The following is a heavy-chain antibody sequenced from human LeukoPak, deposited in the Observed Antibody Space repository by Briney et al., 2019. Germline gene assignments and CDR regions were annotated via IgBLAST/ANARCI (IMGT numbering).Heavy chain of an antibody. J-gene: IGHJ4*02. D-gene: IGHD5-24*01. CDR2: FSFNGVTT. CDR1: GLTFSNYA. V-gene: IGHV3-23*01. Sequence: GGSLRLSCAASGLTFSNYAMSWVRQAPGKGLEWVSTFSFNGVTTYYADSAKGRFTISRDNSKNTMYLHMNSLRAEDTALYFCARDERSIQFNFWGQGTLVTVSS. CDR3: ARDERSIQFNF.